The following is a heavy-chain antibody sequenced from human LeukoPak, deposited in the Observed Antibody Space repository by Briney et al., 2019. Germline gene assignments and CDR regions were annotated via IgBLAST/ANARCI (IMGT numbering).Heavy chain of an antibody. CDR2: ISSSSSYI. Sequence: PGGSLRLSCAASGFTFSSYSMNWVRQAPGKGLEWVSSISSSSSYIYYADSVKGRFTISRDNAKNSLYLQMNSLRAEDTAVYYCARDLGEYYNFWSGQFALDYWGQGTLVTVSS. J-gene: IGHJ4*02. D-gene: IGHD3-3*01. CDR3: ARDLGEYYNFWSGQFALDY. CDR1: GFTFSSYS. V-gene: IGHV3-21*01.